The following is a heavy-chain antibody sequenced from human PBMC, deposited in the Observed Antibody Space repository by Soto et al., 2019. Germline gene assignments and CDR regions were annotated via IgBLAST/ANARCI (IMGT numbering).Heavy chain of an antibody. Sequence: SETLSLTCTVSGGSISSYYWSWIRQPPGKGLEWIGYIYYSGSTNYNPSLKSRVTISVDTSKNQFSLKLSSVTAADTAVYYCARALYYDFRYYYGMDVWGQGTTVTVSS. CDR1: GGSISSYY. J-gene: IGHJ6*02. D-gene: IGHD3-3*01. CDR2: IYYSGST. V-gene: IGHV4-59*01. CDR3: ARALYYDFRYYYGMDV.